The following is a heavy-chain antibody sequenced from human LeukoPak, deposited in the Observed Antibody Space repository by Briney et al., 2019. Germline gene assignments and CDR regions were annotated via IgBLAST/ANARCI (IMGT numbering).Heavy chain of an antibody. CDR2: IIPIFGTA. D-gene: IGHD3-22*01. CDR3: AREIGDSSGYYLDY. V-gene: IGHV1-69*05. CDR1: GGTFSSYA. Sequence: SVKVSCKASGGTFSSYAISWVRQAPGQGVERMGGIIPIFGTANYAQKFQGRVTITTDESTSTAYMELSSLRSEDTAVYYCAREIGDSSGYYLDYWGQGTLVTVSS. J-gene: IGHJ4*02.